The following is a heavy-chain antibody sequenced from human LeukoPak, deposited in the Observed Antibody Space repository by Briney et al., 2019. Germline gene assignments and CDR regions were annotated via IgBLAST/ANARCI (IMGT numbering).Heavy chain of an antibody. V-gene: IGHV1-69*04. CDR3: ARNHCSGGSCFLGAFDI. D-gene: IGHD2-15*01. CDR1: GGTFSSYA. CDR2: IIPILGIA. Sequence: GASVKVSCKASGGTFSSYAISWVRQAPGQGLEWWGRIIPILGIANYAQKFQGRVTITADKSTSTAYMELSSLRSEDTAVYYCARNHCSGGSCFLGAFDIWGQGTMVTVSS. J-gene: IGHJ3*02.